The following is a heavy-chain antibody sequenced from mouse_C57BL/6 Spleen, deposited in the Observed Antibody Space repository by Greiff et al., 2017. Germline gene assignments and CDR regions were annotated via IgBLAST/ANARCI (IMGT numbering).Heavy chain of an antibody. V-gene: IGHV1-64*01. CDR1: GYTFTSYW. CDR2: IHPNSGST. Sequence: QVQLQQPGAELVKPGASVKLSCKASGYTFTSYWMHWVKQRPGQGLEWIGMIHPNSGSTNYNEKFKSKATLTVDNSSSPAYMQLSSLTSEDSAVYYCARSILLRSYYDAMDYWGQGTSVTVSS. CDR3: ARSILLRSYYDAMDY. J-gene: IGHJ4*01. D-gene: IGHD1-1*01.